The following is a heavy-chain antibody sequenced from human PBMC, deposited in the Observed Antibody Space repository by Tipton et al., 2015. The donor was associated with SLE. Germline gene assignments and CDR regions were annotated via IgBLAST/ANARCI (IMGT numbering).Heavy chain of an antibody. J-gene: IGHJ6*03. CDR1: GGSISSSSYY. CDR3: ARGIGGPYYYYYMDV. Sequence: TLSLTCTVSGGSISSSSYYWGWIRQPPGKGLEWIGSIYYSGSTYYNPSLKSRVAISVDTSKNQFSLKLSSVTAADTAVYYCARGIGGPYYYYYMDVWGKGTTVTVSS. D-gene: IGHD4-23*01. V-gene: IGHV4-39*01. CDR2: IYYSGST.